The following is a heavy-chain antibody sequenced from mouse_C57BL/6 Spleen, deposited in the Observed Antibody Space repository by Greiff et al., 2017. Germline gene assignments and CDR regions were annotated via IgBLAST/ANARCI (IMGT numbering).Heavy chain of an antibody. CDR3: ARQAITTEEYFDV. J-gene: IGHJ1*03. V-gene: IGHV1-80*01. CDR1: GYAFSSYW. D-gene: IGHD1-1*01. CDR2: IYPGDGDT. Sequence: VQLQESGAELVKPGASVKISCKASGYAFSSYWMNWVKQRPGKGLEWIGQIYPGDGDTNYNGKFKGKATLTADKSSSTAYMQLSSLTSEDSAVYFCARQAITTEEYFDVWGTGTTVTVSS.